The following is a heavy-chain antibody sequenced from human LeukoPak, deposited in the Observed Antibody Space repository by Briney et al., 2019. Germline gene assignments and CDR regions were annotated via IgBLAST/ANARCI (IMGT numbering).Heavy chain of an antibody. CDR2: INHSGST. CDR3: ARHGYYYDSSGYIDFDY. Sequence: SETLSLTCAVYGGSFSGYYWSWIRQPPGKGLEWIGEINHSGSTNYNPSLKSRVTISVDTSKNQFSLKLSSVTAADTAVYYCARHGYYYDSSGYIDFDYWGQGTLVTVSS. J-gene: IGHJ4*02. CDR1: GGSFSGYY. D-gene: IGHD3-22*01. V-gene: IGHV4-34*01.